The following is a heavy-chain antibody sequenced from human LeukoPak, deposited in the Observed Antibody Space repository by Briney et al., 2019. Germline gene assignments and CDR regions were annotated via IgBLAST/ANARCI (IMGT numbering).Heavy chain of an antibody. CDR3: AVAYYYGSGDAFDI. D-gene: IGHD3-10*01. V-gene: IGHV3-21*06. CDR2: ISSTSSYI. Sequence: GGSLRLSCAASGFTFSTYSMNWVRQAPGKGLEWVSSISSTSSYIYYADSVRGRFTISRDNAKNSLYLQMNSLRAEDTAVYYCAVAYYYGSGDAFDIWGQGTKVTVSS. J-gene: IGHJ3*02. CDR1: GFTFSTYS.